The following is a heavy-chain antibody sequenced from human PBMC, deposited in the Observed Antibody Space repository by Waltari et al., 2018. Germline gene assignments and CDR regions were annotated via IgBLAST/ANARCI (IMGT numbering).Heavy chain of an antibody. D-gene: IGHD6-13*01. CDR1: GYTFTGYY. V-gene: IGHV1-2*02. J-gene: IGHJ5*02. CDR2: DHPNSGCT. CDR3: ARPLPRIASAGTLGGYNWFDP. Sequence: QVQLVQPGAEVKKPGASVKVSCKASGYTFTGYYMHWVRQAPGQGLEWMGCDHPNSGCTYCAKKCQCRVDLNRKPSISPAYMELSRLRSDETTVYYCARPLPRIASAGTLGGYNWFDPWSQGTLVTVSS.